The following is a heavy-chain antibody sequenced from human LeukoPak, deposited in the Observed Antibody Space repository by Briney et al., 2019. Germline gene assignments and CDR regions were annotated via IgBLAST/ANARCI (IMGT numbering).Heavy chain of an antibody. CDR2: IKQDGSEK. Sequence: PGGSLRLSCAASGFTFSSYWMSWVRQAPGKGLEWVANIKQDGSEKYYVDSVKGRFTISRDNAKSSLYLQMNSLRAEDTAVYYCARLLGYCSSTSCYTWGQGTLVTVSS. J-gene: IGHJ4*02. V-gene: IGHV3-7*01. CDR1: GFTFSSYW. CDR3: ARLLGYCSSTSCYT. D-gene: IGHD2-2*02.